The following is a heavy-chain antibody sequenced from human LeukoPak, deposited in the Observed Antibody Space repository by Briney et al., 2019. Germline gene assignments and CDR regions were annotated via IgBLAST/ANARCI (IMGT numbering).Heavy chain of an antibody. D-gene: IGHD3-22*01. CDR2: ISGSGGST. V-gene: IGHV3-23*01. Sequence: GGSLRLSCAASGFTFSSYAMSWVRQAPGKGLEWVSAISGSGGSTYYADAVKGRFTISRDNSKNTLYLQMNSLRAEDTAVYYCAKAGYYDSSGMADYWGQGTLVTVSS. CDR1: GFTFSSYA. CDR3: AKAGYYDSSGMADY. J-gene: IGHJ4*02.